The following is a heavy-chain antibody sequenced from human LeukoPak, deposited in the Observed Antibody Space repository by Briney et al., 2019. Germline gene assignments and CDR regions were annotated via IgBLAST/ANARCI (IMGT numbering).Heavy chain of an antibody. CDR2: IYYSGST. J-gene: IGHJ3*02. D-gene: IGHD4-17*01. Sequence: PSETLSLTCTVSGGSTSSYYWSWIRQPPGKGLYWIGYIYYSGSTNYNPSLKSRVTISVDTSKNQFSLKLSSVTAADTAVYYCARGHDYGDYRDAFDIWGQGTMVTVSS. CDR3: ARGHDYGDYRDAFDI. V-gene: IGHV4-59*01. CDR1: GGSTSSYY.